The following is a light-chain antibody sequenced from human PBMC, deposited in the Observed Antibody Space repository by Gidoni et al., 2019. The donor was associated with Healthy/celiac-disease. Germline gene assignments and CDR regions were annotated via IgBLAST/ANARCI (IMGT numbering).Light chain of an antibody. CDR2: AAS. J-gene: IGKJ1*01. Sequence: DIQMTQSPASLSASVGDRVTITCRASQSISSYLNWYQQKPGNAPKLLIYAASSWPSGVPSRFSGSGSGTDFTLTISSLQSEDFAIYYCQQSNSTLQTFGQGTKVEIK. CDR1: QSISSY. CDR3: QQSNSTLQT. V-gene: IGKV1-39*01.